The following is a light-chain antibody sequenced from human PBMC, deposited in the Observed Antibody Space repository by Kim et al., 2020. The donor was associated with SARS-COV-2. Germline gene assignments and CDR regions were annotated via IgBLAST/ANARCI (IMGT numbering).Light chain of an antibody. V-gene: IGLV1-40*01. CDR2: ANT. J-gene: IGLJ1*01. CDR1: SSNIENNYQ. Sequence: RVTISYTESSSNIENNYQVHWYQQLPGPAPRLVIYANTNRPSCVPDRFSGSKSGTSASLANTGLLAADEADYYCQSYDSGLGGPVFGTGTKVTVL. CDR3: QSYDSGLGGPV.